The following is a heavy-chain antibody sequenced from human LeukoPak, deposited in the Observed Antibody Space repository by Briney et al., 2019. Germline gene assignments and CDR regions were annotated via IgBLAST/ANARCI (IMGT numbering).Heavy chain of an antibody. V-gene: IGHV3-23*01. J-gene: IGHJ2*01. Sequence: GGSLRLSCEASGLTQNAMGWVRQAAGKGLAWVASISRSGGNSHYADSVKGRFTISRDNSKNTMYLQMDSLRAEDTALYYCTKDAYSGDCCDWYFDLWGRGTLVTVSS. CDR3: TKDAYSGDCCDWYFDL. D-gene: IGHD2-21*01. CDR1: GLTQNA. CDR2: ISRSGGNS.